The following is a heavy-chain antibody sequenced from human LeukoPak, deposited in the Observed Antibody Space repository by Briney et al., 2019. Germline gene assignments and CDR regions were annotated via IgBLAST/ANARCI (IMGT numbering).Heavy chain of an antibody. J-gene: IGHJ4*02. D-gene: IGHD6-13*01. CDR2: INHSGST. CDR3: ARRFRGSSIPQPFFH. CDR1: GGSFSGYY. V-gene: IGHV4-34*01. Sequence: PSETLSLTCAVYGGSFSGYYWSWIRQPPGKGLEWIGEINHSGSTNYNPSLKSRVTIPVDTSKNQFSLKLSSVTAADTAVYYCARRFRGSSIPQPFFHWGQGTLVTVSS.